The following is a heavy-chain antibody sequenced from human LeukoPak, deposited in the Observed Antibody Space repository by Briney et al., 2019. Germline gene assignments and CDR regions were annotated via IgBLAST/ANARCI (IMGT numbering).Heavy chain of an antibody. CDR2: ISDADGSIT. V-gene: IGHV3-74*01. CDR1: GFALSSYW. D-gene: IGHD2-15*01. Sequence: GGSLRLSCVASGFALSSYWLHWVRQAPGKGLVWVSRISDADGSITDYADSVRGRFTISRDTAKNTLYLEMNSLGAEDTAVYYCARDLSGYSDYWGQGTLVTVSS. CDR3: ARDLSGYSDY. J-gene: IGHJ4*02.